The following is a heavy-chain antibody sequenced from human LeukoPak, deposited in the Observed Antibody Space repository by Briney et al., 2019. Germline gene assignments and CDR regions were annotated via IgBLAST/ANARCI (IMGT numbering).Heavy chain of an antibody. V-gene: IGHV3-23*01. D-gene: IGHD6-25*01. CDR1: GFTFSNYD. J-gene: IGHJ4*02. CDR2: ISGSGDST. CDR3: AKDPSGAWLFEH. Sequence: GGSLRHSCAASGFTFSNYDMSWVRQAPGKGLEWVSAISGSGDSTYYPDSVKGRFTISRDNSKNTVFLQIHSLRAEDTAVYYCAKDPSGAWLFEHWGQGTLVTVSS.